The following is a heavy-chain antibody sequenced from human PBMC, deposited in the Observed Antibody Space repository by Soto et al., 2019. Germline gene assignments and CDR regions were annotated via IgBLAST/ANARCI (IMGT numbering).Heavy chain of an antibody. CDR1: CGSISSYY. CDR3: ASRAAADLYFDY. V-gene: IGHV4-59*01. CDR2: IYYSGSA. D-gene: IGHD6-13*01. J-gene: IGHJ4*02. Sequence: SETLSLTRTVSCGSISSYYWSWIRQHPGKGLEGIGYIYYSGSANYNPSLKSRVTISVDTSKKKFSLKLSSVTAADTAVYQCASRAAADLYFDYWGQGTLVTVSS.